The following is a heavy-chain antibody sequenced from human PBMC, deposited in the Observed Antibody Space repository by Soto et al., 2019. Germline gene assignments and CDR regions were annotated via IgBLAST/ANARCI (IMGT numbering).Heavy chain of an antibody. Sequence: QITLKESGPTLVKPTQTLTLTCTFSGFSLSTSGVGVGWIRQPPGKALEWLALIYWDDDKRYSPSLNTRLNITKDTSKNQVILTMNNMDPVDTATYYWAHRRAAVAAMDYWGQGTLVTVSS. CDR3: AHRRAAVAAMDY. V-gene: IGHV2-5*02. J-gene: IGHJ4*02. D-gene: IGHD6-19*01. CDR2: IYWDDDK. CDR1: GFSLSTSGVG.